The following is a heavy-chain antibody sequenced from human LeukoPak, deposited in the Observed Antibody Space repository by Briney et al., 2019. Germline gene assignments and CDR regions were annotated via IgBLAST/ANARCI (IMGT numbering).Heavy chain of an antibody. Sequence: GGSLRLSCAASGFTFSSYAMHWVRQAPGKGLEWVAVISYDGSNKYYADSVKGRFTISRDNSKNTLYLQMNSLRAEDTAVYYCASGMAAALYYYMDVWGKGTTVTVSS. CDR2: ISYDGSNK. CDR3: ASGMAAALYYYMDV. D-gene: IGHD6-13*01. CDR1: GFTFSSYA. V-gene: IGHV3-30*04. J-gene: IGHJ6*03.